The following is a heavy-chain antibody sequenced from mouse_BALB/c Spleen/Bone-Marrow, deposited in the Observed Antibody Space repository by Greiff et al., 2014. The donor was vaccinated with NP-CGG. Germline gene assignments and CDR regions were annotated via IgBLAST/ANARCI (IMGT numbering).Heavy chain of an antibody. Sequence: VKLMESGPGLVAPSQSLSITCTVSGFSLTSYGVHWVRQPPGKGLEWLGVIWAGGSTNYNSALMSRLSISKDNSKSQVFLKMNSLQTDDTAMYYCARPTPRYFAMDYWGQGTSVTVPS. CDR1: GFSLTSYG. CDR3: ARPTPRYFAMDY. D-gene: IGHD6-1*01. J-gene: IGHJ4*01. V-gene: IGHV2-9*02. CDR2: IWAGGST.